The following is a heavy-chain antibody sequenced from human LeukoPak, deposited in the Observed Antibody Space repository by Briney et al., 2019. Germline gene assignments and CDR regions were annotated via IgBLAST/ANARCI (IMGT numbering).Heavy chain of an antibody. CDR1: GYTFTSYG. J-gene: IGHJ4*02. Sequence: ASVKVSCKASGYTFTSYGISWVRKAPGQGLEWMGWISAYNGNTNYAQKLQGRVTMTTDTSTSTAYMELRSLRSDDTAVYYCARESHYYDSSGYQGMDYWGQGTLVTVSS. D-gene: IGHD3-22*01. V-gene: IGHV1-18*01. CDR3: ARESHYYDSSGYQGMDY. CDR2: ISAYNGNT.